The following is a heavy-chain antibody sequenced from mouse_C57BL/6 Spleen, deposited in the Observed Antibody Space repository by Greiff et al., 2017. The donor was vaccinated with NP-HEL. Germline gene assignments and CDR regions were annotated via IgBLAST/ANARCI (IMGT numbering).Heavy chain of an antibody. J-gene: IGHJ3*01. CDR3: ARGGYDRFAY. CDR1: GYTFTSYW. D-gene: IGHD2-2*01. CDR2: IDPSDSCT. Sequence: QVQLQQPGAELVKPGASVKLSCKASGYTFTSYWMQWVKQRPGQGLEWIGEIDPSDSCTNYNQKFKGKATLTVDTSSSTAYMQLSSLTSEDSAVYYCARGGYDRFAYWGQGTLVTVSA. V-gene: IGHV1-50*01.